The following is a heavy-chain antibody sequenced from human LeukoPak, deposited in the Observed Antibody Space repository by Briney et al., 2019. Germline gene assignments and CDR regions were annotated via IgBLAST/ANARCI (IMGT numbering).Heavy chain of an antibody. D-gene: IGHD3-3*01. Sequence: GGSLRLSCAASGFTFSSYGMHWVRQAPGKGLEWVAFIRYDGSNKYYADSVKGRFTISRDNSRNTMYLQMNGLRVEDTAVYYCARVYYASWSGQPLSQHWLDPWGQGTLVTVSS. CDR1: GFTFSSYG. V-gene: IGHV3-30*02. CDR2: IRYDGSNK. CDR3: ARVYYASWSGQPLSQHWLDP. J-gene: IGHJ5*02.